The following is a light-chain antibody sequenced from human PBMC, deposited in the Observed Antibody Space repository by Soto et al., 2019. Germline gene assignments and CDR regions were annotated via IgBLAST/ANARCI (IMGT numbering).Light chain of an antibody. V-gene: IGKV1-5*03. CDR3: QQYNSYSTWT. CDR1: QGISSW. CDR2: KAS. Sequence: DIQMTQSPSTLSASVGDRVTVTCRASQGISSWLAWYQQKPGKAPKVLIYKASSLESGVPSRFSGSGSGTEFTLTISSLQPDDFATYYCQQYNSYSTWTFGQGTKVDIK. J-gene: IGKJ1*01.